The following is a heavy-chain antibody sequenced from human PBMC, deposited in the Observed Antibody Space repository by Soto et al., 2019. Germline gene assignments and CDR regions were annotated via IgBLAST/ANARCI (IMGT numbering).Heavy chain of an antibody. J-gene: IGHJ4*02. V-gene: IGHV4-31*03. Sequence: QVQLQESGPGLVKPSQTLSLTCTVSGGSISSGGYYWSWIRQHPGKGLEWIGHFYYSGSTYYNPSLKRRVTMSVDTSKNQFSLKLSSVTAADTAMYSCARVWGMTPDYWGQGTLVTVSS. CDR3: ARVWGMTPDY. CDR1: GGSISSGGYY. D-gene: IGHD7-27*01. CDR2: FYYSGST.